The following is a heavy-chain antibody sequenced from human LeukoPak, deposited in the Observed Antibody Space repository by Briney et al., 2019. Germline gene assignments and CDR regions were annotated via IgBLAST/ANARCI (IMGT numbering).Heavy chain of an antibody. V-gene: IGHV4-39*06. CDR3: AREDSSGYYKMFDF. Sequence: SETLSLTCTVSGGSISSSSYYWGWIRQPPGKGLEWIGSIYHSGSTYYNPSLKSRVTISVDTSKNQFTLKLSSVTAADTAVYYCAREDSSGYYKMFDFWGQGTLVTVSS. CDR2: IYHSGST. J-gene: IGHJ4*02. D-gene: IGHD3-22*01. CDR1: GGSISSSSYY.